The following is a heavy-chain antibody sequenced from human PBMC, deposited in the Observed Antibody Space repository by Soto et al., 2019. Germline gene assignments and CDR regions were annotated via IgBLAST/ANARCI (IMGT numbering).Heavy chain of an antibody. Sequence: QVQLVQSGAEVKKPGASVKVSCKASGYTFTSYGISWVRQAPGQGLEWMGWINAHNGYTNYAQRLQGRVTVTTDTATSTASLELRSLRSDDTAVYYCARDWNYDILTGFPPNYGMDVWGQGTTVTVSS. CDR1: GYTFTSYG. V-gene: IGHV1-18*01. D-gene: IGHD3-9*01. CDR3: ARDWNYDILTGFPPNYGMDV. CDR2: INAHNGYT. J-gene: IGHJ6*02.